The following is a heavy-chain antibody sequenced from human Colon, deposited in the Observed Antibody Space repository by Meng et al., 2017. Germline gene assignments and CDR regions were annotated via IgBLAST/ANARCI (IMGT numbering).Heavy chain of an antibody. CDR2: IWSDGSSK. J-gene: IGHJ5*01. D-gene: IGHD3-10*01. CDR3: ARDKGVTCLDT. Sequence: GGSLKISCAASGLIFSKSGMHWVRQAPGKGLEWVAFIWSDGSSKYYTDSVKGRFTISRDNSKNTLSWQMDSLRVEDTAVYYCARDKGVTCLDTWGQGTLVTVSS. V-gene: IGHV3-30*02. CDR1: GLIFSKSG.